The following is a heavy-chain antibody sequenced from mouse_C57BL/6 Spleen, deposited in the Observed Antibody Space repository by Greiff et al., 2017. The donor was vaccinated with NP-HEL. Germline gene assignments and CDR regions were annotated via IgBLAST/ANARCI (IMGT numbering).Heavy chain of an antibody. J-gene: IGHJ2*01. CDR2: IHPNSGST. CDR1: GYTFTSYW. D-gene: IGHD2-5*01. CDR3: AYYSNYVGGFFDY. V-gene: IGHV1-64*01. Sequence: QVQLQQPGAELVKPGASVKLSCKASGYTFTSYWMHWVKQRPGQGLEWIGMIHPNSGSTNYNEKFKSKATLTVDKSSSTAYMQLSSLTSEDSAVYYCAYYSNYVGGFFDYWGQGTTLTVSS.